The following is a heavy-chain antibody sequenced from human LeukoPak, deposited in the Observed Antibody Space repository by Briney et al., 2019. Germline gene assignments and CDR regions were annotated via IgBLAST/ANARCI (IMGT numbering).Heavy chain of an antibody. V-gene: IGHV1-2*02. Sequence: ASVKDSCKASGYTFTSYYMHWVRQAPGQGLEWMGWINPNSGGTNYAQKFQGRVTMTRDTSISTAYMELSRLRSDDTAVYYCAGATVTTAPYYFDYWGQGTLVTVSS. CDR1: GYTFTSYY. CDR2: INPNSGGT. D-gene: IGHD4-11*01. J-gene: IGHJ4*02. CDR3: AGATVTTAPYYFDY.